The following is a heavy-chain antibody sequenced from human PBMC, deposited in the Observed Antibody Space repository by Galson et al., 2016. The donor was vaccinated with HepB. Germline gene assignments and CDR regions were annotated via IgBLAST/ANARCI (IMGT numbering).Heavy chain of an antibody. V-gene: IGHV3-23*01. Sequence: SLRLSCAASGFTFSSYAMSWVRQAPGKGLEWVSVISGSGGTTHYADSVKGRFTISRDNSKNTLYVQMNSLTADDTAIYYCAKVFLVGTADAYDIWGQGTIVIVSS. CDR3: AKVFLVGTADAYDI. CDR1: GFTFSSYA. J-gene: IGHJ3*02. D-gene: IGHD5-12*01. CDR2: ISGSGGTT.